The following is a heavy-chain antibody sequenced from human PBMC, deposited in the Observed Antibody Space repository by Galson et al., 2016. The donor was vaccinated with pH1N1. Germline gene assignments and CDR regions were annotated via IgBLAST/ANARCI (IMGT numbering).Heavy chain of an antibody. CDR3: ARAGVEHLVHGGSRLQYTWFDP. CDR1: GFTFSNAY. J-gene: IGHJ5*02. CDR2: IKSQTDGVTI. Sequence: SLRLSCATSGFTFSNAYMTWVRQSPGKGLEWVSLIKSQTDGVTIEYAASVKGRFVVSRDDSKRIASLQMNGLQAEDTALYYCARAGVEHLVHGGSRLQYTWFDPWGQGTLVTVSS. V-gene: IGHV3-49*04. D-gene: IGHD6-6*01.